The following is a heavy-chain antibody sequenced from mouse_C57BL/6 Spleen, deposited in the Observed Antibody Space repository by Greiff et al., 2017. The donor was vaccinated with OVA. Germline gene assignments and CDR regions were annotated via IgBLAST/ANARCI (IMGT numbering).Heavy chain of an antibody. J-gene: IGHJ2*01. CDR3: ARSGTTVVVDY. CDR2: IYPGDGDT. V-gene: IGHV1-82*01. D-gene: IGHD1-1*01. CDR1: GYAFSSSW. Sequence: VQGVESGPELVKPGASVKISCKASGYAFSSSWMNWVKQRPGKGLEWIGRIYPGDGDTNYNGKFKGKATLTADKSSSTAYMQLSSLTSEDSAVYFCARSGTTVVVDYWGQGTTLTVSS.